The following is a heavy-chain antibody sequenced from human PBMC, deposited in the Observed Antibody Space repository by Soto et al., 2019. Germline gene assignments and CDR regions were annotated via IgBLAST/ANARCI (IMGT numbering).Heavy chain of an antibody. CDR1: GFTFSSYA. J-gene: IGHJ3*02. V-gene: IGHV3-30-3*01. CDR3: ARHPTTVTEYDAFDI. CDR2: ISYDGSNK. Sequence: QVQLVESGGGVVQPGRSLRLSCAASGFTFSSYAMHWVRQAPGKGLEWVAVISYDGSNKYYADSVKGRFTISRDNSKNTLYLQMKSLRAEDTAVYYCARHPTTVTEYDAFDIWGQGTMVTVSS. D-gene: IGHD4-17*01.